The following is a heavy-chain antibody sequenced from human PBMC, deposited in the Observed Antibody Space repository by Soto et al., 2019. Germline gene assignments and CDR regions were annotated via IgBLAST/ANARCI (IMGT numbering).Heavy chain of an antibody. D-gene: IGHD1-26*01. CDR2: ISGSGFKK. CDR1: GFIFENFG. Sequence: GGSLRLSCAASGFIFENFGMSWVRQAPGKGLEWISSISGSGFKKYYADSVKGRFTISRGNSKSTVYLELNNLSAEDTAVYHCAKNQGVELVPLATVDWFDPWGQGSVVTVSS. J-gene: IGHJ5*02. V-gene: IGHV3-23*01. CDR3: AKNQGVELVPLATVDWFDP.